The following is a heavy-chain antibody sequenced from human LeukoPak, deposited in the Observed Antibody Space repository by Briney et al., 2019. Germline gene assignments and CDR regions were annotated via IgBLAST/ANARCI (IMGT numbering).Heavy chain of an antibody. Sequence: GASVKVSCTASGYTFTGYYMHWVRQAPGQGLEWMGRINPNSGGTNYAQKFQGRVTMTRDTSISTAYMELSRLRSDDTAVYYCARGDSSSFFLFDYWGQGTLVTVSS. CDR2: INPNSGGT. D-gene: IGHD6-13*01. V-gene: IGHV1-2*06. CDR1: GYTFTGYY. CDR3: ARGDSSSFFLFDY. J-gene: IGHJ4*02.